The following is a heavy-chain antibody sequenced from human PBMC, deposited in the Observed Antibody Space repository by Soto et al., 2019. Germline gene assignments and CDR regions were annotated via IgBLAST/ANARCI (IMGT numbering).Heavy chain of an antibody. V-gene: IGHV3-21*01. J-gene: IGHJ4*02. CDR2: ISSSSSYI. D-gene: IGHD1-26*01. CDR3: ARGQVGATSPFDY. Sequence: EVQLVESGGGLVKPGGSLRLSCAASGFTFSSYSMNWVRQAPGKGLEWVSSISSSSSYIYYADSVKGRFTISRDNAKNSLYLQMISLRAEDTAVYYCARGQVGATSPFDYWGQGTLVTVSS. CDR1: GFTFSSYS.